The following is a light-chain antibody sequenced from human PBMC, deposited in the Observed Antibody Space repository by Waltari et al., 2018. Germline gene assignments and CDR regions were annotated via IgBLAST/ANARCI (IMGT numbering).Light chain of an antibody. CDR1: QSIGSN. CDR2: AAS. J-gene: IGKJ1*01. CDR3: QQSYSSPRT. V-gene: IGKV1-39*01. Sequence: DIQMTQSPSSLSASVGDRVTITCRTSQSIGSNLSWYQQKPGKAPNLLIYAASTLQSGVPPRFSASGSGTYFTLSISSLQPEDFAIYYCQQSYSSPRTFGQGTKVEVK.